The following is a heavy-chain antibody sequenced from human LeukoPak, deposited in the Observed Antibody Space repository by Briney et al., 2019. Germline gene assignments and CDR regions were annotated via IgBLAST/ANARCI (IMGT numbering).Heavy chain of an antibody. J-gene: IGHJ5*02. CDR3: ARQGSGWYTSWFDP. V-gene: IGHV4-34*01. CDR1: GGSFSGYY. Sequence: SETLSLTCAVYGGSFSGYYWSWIRQPPGKGLGWIGEINHSGSTNYNPSLKSRVTISVDTSKNQFSLKLSSVTAADTAVYYCARQGSGWYTSWFDPWGQGTLVTVSS. D-gene: IGHD6-19*01. CDR2: INHSGST.